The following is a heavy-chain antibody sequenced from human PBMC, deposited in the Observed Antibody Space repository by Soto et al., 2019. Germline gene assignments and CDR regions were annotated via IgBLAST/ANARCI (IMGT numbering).Heavy chain of an antibody. V-gene: IGHV3-15*07. J-gene: IGHJ4*02. Sequence: ESGGGLVKPGGSLRLSCAASGFSFSDTWMNWVRQAPGRGLEWVGRIKKRRDGGTTDYAAIVRGRFTISRDDSTNTLYLHMSSLKTEDTAIYYCTTIVPWGWNSWGQGTLVTVSS. CDR1: GFSFSDTW. CDR3: TTIVPWGWNS. D-gene: IGHD3-16*01. CDR2: IKKRRDGGTT.